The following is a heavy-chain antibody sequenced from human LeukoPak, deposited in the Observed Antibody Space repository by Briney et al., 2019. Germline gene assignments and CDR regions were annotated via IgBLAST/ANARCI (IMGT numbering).Heavy chain of an antibody. CDR1: GFTFRSYA. D-gene: IGHD2-2*01. Sequence: SGRSLRLSCAASGFTFRSYAMNWVRQAPGKGLEWVSAISADGNSTYHADSVKGRFTISRDNSKNTLYLQMNSLRPGDTAVYYCAKRRYCTSTSCHDFDYWGQGTLVTVSS. CDR3: AKRRYCTSTSCHDFDY. J-gene: IGHJ4*02. V-gene: IGHV3-23*01. CDR2: ISADGNST.